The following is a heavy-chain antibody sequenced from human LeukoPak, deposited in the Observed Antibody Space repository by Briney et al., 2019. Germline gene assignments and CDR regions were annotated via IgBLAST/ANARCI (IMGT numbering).Heavy chain of an antibody. CDR2: INHSGST. CDR1: GGSFSGYY. Sequence: SETLSLTCAVYGGSFSGYYWSWIRQPPGKGLEWIGEINHSGSTNYNPSLKSRVTISVDTSKNQFSLKLSSVTAADTAVYYCARLKRTVTRAGSPFDYWGQGTLVTVSS. J-gene: IGHJ4*02. D-gene: IGHD4-17*01. CDR3: ARLKRTVTRAGSPFDY. V-gene: IGHV4-34*01.